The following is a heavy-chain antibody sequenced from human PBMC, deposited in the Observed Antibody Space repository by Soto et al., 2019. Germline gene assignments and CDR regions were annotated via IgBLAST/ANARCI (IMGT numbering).Heavy chain of an antibody. CDR3: AKDIVGSSGWYAFDY. Sequence: VQLVESGGGVVQPGRSLRLSCAASGFTFSSYGMHWVRQAPGKGLEWVSGISWNSGSIGYADSVKGRFTISRDNAKNSLYLQMNSLRAEDTALYYCAKDIVGSSGWYAFDYWGQGTLVTVSS. CDR2: ISWNSGSI. CDR1: GFTFSSYG. V-gene: IGHV3-9*01. J-gene: IGHJ4*02. D-gene: IGHD6-19*01.